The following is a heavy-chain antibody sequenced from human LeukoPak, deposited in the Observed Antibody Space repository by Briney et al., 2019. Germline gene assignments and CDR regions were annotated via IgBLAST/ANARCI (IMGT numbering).Heavy chain of an antibody. CDR3: ASDSYGSGSYDRFDY. J-gene: IGHJ4*02. CDR2: INPSGGST. V-gene: IGHV1-46*01. Sequence: ASVKVSCKASGYTFTSYYIHWVRQAPGQGLEWMGIINPSGGSTTYAQKFQGRVTMTRDTSTSTVYMELSSLRSEDTAVYYCASDSYGSGSYDRFDYWGQGTLVTVSS. D-gene: IGHD3-10*01. CDR1: GYTFTSYY.